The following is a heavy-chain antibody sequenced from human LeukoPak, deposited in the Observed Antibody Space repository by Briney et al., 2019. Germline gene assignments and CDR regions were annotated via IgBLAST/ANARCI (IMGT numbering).Heavy chain of an antibody. CDR2: IYYRGTT. CDR1: GGSISSYY. J-gene: IGHJ5*02. D-gene: IGHD3-3*01. Sequence: PSETLSLTCTASGGSISSYYWSWIRQPPGKGLEWIGNIYYRGTTNYNPSLKSRLTISVDTSKNQFSLKLTSVTAADTAIYYCARLTYHDFWGASPAWGQGTLVTVSS. V-gene: IGHV4-59*01. CDR3: ARLTYHDFWGASPA.